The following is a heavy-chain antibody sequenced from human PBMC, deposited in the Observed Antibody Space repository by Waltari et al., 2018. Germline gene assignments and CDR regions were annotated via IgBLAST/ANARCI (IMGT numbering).Heavy chain of an antibody. CDR3: ARARAGGSGSYYNGNP. CDR1: GYTFTSYA. J-gene: IGHJ5*02. Sequence: QVQLVQSGAEVKKPGASVKVSCKASGYTFTSYAMHWVRQAPGQRLEWMGWINAVNVNTKYSRKVQGRVTITRDTSASTADRELGSLRSEDTAVYYCARARAGGSGSYYNGNPWGQGTLVTVSS. V-gene: IGHV1-3*01. CDR2: INAVNVNT. D-gene: IGHD3-10*01.